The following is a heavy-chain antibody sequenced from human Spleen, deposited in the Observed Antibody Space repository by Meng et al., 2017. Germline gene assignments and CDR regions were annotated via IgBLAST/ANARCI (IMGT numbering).Heavy chain of an antibody. Sequence: SETLSLTCTVSGGSIRSYYWSWIRQPPGKGLEWIGYIYYSGSTNYNPSLKSRVTMSVDTSKNQFSLKLSSVTAADTAVYYCAREKAAGLYYYYYGMDVWGQGTTVTVSS. V-gene: IGHV4-59*12. CDR2: IYYSGST. CDR3: AREKAAGLYYYYYGMDV. J-gene: IGHJ6*02. D-gene: IGHD6-13*01. CDR1: GGSIRSYY.